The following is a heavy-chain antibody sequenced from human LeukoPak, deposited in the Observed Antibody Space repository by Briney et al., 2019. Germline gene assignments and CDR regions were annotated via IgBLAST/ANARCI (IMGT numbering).Heavy chain of an antibody. V-gene: IGHV1-69*01. D-gene: IGHD3-22*01. CDR2: IIPIFGTA. Sequence: SVKVSCKASGGTFSSYAISWVRQAPGQGLEWMGGIIPIFGTANYAQKFQGRVTITADESTSTVYMELSSLRSEDTAVYYCARDDFKAHYDGSGYSFDYWGQGTLVTVSS. CDR1: GGTFSSYA. J-gene: IGHJ4*02. CDR3: ARDDFKAHYDGSGYSFDY.